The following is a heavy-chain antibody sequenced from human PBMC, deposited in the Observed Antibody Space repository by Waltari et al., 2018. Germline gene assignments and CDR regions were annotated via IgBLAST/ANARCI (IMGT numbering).Heavy chain of an antibody. CDR2: IKEDGSEK. CDR1: GFMFSSFW. V-gene: IGHV3-7*01. D-gene: IGHD6-6*01. J-gene: IGHJ4*02. Sequence: EVQLVESGGGLVQPGGSLRLSCAASGFMFSSFWMSWVRQAPGKGLEWVANIKEDGSEKYYVDSVKGRFTISRDNAKNSLFLQMSSLRADDTAVYYCAGEYSKSSRNYWGQGTLVTVSS. CDR3: AGEYSKSSRNY.